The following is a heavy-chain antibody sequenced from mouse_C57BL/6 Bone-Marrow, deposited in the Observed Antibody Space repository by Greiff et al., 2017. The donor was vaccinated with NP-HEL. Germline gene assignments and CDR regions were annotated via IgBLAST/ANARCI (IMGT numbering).Heavy chain of an antibody. Sequence: VQLQQSGPVLVKPGASVKMSCKASGYTFTDYYMNWVKQSHGKSLEWIGVINPYNGGTSYNQKFKGKATLTVDKSSSTAYMELNSLTSEDSAGYYCARWGTHPDVWGTGTTVTVSS. CDR3: ARWGTHPDV. CDR1: GYTFTDYY. V-gene: IGHV1-19*01. J-gene: IGHJ1*03. D-gene: IGHD2-14*01. CDR2: INPYNGGT.